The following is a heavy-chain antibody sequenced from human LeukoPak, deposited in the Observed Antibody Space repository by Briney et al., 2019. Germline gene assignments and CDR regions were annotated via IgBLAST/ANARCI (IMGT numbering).Heavy chain of an antibody. J-gene: IGHJ4*02. D-gene: IGHD3-10*01. V-gene: IGHV4-59*12. CDR2: IYYSGST. CDR1: GGSISSYY. Sequence: SETLSLTCTVSGGSISSYYWSWIRQPPGKGLEWIGYIYYSGSTNYNPSLKSRVTISVDTSKNQFSLKLSSVTAADTAVYYCARAPPYYYGSGSYYYWGQGTLVTVSS. CDR3: ARAPPYYYGSGSYYY.